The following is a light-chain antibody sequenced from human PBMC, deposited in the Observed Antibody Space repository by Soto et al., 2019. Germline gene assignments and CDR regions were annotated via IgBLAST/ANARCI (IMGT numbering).Light chain of an antibody. CDR1: SSDLGGLNY. CDR3: SSYTTVPSPQWV. J-gene: IGLJ3*02. Sequence: QSVLTQPASVSGSPGQSITIPCSGRSSDLGGLNYVSWYQQHPGKVPKLIIYKVDNRPSGISDRFSASKSGNTASLTISVLQAEDEAHYSCSSYTTVPSPQWVFAGGTKLTVL. CDR2: KVD. V-gene: IGLV2-14*01.